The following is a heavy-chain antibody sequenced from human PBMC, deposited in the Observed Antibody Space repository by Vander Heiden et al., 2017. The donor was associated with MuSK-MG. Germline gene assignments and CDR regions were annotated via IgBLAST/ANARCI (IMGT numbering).Heavy chain of an antibody. CDR3: AKERTGTTAFDY. J-gene: IGHJ4*02. V-gene: IGHV3-23*04. D-gene: IGHD1-7*01. CDR2: ISGSGDNT. Sequence: EVQLVESGGGLVQPGGSLRLSCAASGFTFSSYGMSWVRQAPGKGPEWVSAISGSGDNTYHADAVKGRFTISRDNSKNTLYLKMKSLRAEDTAVYYFAKERTGTTAFDYWGQGTLVTVSS. CDR1: GFTFSSYG.